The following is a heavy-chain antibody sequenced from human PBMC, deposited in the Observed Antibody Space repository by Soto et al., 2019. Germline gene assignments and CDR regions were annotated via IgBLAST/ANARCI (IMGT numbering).Heavy chain of an antibody. J-gene: IGHJ4*02. Sequence: GGSLRLSCAASGFTFSSYAMSWVRQAPGKGLEWVSGISGSGGSTYYADSVKGRFTMSRDNSKNTLYLQTNSLRAEDTAVYYCAKDGHSSGWYYFDYWGQGTLVTVSS. V-gene: IGHV3-23*01. CDR2: ISGSGGST. CDR3: AKDGHSSGWYYFDY. CDR1: GFTFSSYA. D-gene: IGHD6-19*01.